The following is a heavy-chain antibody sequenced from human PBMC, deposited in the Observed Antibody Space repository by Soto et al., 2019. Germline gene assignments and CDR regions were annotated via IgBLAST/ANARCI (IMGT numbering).Heavy chain of an antibody. V-gene: IGHV1-18*01. D-gene: IGHD3-22*01. Sequence: ASVKVSCKASGYTFTSYGISWVRRAPGQGLEWMGWISAYNGNTNYAQKLQGRVTMTTDTSTSTAYMELRSLRSDDTAVYYCARDFPYYYDSSGYYPIPGWGQGTLVTVSS. CDR2: ISAYNGNT. CDR1: GYTFTSYG. J-gene: IGHJ4*02. CDR3: ARDFPYYYDSSGYYPIPG.